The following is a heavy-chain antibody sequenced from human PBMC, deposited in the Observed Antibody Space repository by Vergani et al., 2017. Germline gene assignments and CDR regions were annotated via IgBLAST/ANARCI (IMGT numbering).Heavy chain of an antibody. CDR2: IYPGDSDT. J-gene: IGHJ4*02. Sequence: EVQLVQSGAEVKKPGESLKISCKGSGYSFTSYWIGWVRQMPGKGLEWMGIIYPGDSDTRYSPSFQGQVTISADKSISTAYLQWSSLKASDTAMYYCERHPGYCSSTSCYGHFDYWGQGTLVTVSS. V-gene: IGHV5-51*01. CDR3: ERHPGYCSSTSCYGHFDY. D-gene: IGHD2-2*01. CDR1: GYSFTSYW.